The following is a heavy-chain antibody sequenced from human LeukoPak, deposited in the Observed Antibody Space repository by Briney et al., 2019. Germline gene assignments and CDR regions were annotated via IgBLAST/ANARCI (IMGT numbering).Heavy chain of an antibody. J-gene: IGHJ4*02. CDR2: IYTSGST. CDR3: ARSGYYYDSSGYYYNYFDY. Sequence: SQTLSLTCTVSGGSISSGSYYWSWIRQPAGKGLEWIGRIYTSGSTNYNPSLKSRVTMSVDTSKNQFSLKLSSVTAADTAVYYCARSGYYYDSSGYYYNYFDYWGQGTLVTVSS. D-gene: IGHD3-22*01. V-gene: IGHV4-61*02. CDR1: GGSISSGSYY.